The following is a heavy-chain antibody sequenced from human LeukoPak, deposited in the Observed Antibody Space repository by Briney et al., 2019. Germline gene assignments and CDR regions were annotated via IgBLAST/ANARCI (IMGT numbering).Heavy chain of an antibody. Sequence: GGSLRLSCAASGFTFSSYGMHWVRQAPGKGLEWVAVIWYDGSNKYYADSVKGRFTISRDNSKNTLYLQMNSLRAEDTAVYYCAWADYYYGMDVWGQGTTVTVSS. V-gene: IGHV3-33*01. J-gene: IGHJ6*02. CDR1: GFTFSSYG. CDR2: IWYDGSNK. CDR3: AWADYYYGMDV. D-gene: IGHD3-16*01.